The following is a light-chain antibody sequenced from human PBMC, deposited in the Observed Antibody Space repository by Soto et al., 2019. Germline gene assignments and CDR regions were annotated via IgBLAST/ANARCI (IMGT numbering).Light chain of an antibody. V-gene: IGLV2-14*01. J-gene: IGLJ1*01. Sequence: LTQPASVSGSPGQSITISCTGSSSDIGAYNYVSWFQQYPGKAPKLIISEVSNRPSGVSNRFSGSKSGTAASLTISGLQTEDEADYFCFSFTTDWTHVFGTGTKVTV. CDR1: SSDIGAYNY. CDR2: EVS. CDR3: FSFTTDWTHV.